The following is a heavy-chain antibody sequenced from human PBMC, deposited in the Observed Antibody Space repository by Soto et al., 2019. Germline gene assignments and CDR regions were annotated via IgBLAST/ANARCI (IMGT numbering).Heavy chain of an antibody. V-gene: IGHV3-7*01. Sequence: GGSLRLSCAASGFTFSSYWMSWVRQAPGKGLEWVANIKQDGSEKYYVDSVKGRFTISRDNAKNSLYLQMNSLRAEDTAVYYCAREQRITIFGNYYYYMDVWGKGTTVTVSS. CDR3: AREQRITIFGNYYYYMDV. CDR1: GFTFSSYW. D-gene: IGHD3-3*01. CDR2: IKQDGSEK. J-gene: IGHJ6*03.